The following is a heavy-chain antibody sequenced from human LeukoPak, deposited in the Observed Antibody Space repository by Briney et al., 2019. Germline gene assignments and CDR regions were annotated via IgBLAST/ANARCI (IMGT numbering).Heavy chain of an antibody. CDR3: ARRGRVYCSGGSCWVFDY. Sequence: GSLRLSCVASGFTVSSNYMSWVRQPPGKGLEWIGSIYYSGSTYYNPSLKSRVTISVDTSKNQFSLKLSSVTAADTAVYYCARRGRVYCSGGSCWVFDYWGQGTLVTVSS. CDR2: IYYSGST. J-gene: IGHJ4*02. V-gene: IGHV4-39*01. D-gene: IGHD2-15*01. CDR1: GFTVSSNY.